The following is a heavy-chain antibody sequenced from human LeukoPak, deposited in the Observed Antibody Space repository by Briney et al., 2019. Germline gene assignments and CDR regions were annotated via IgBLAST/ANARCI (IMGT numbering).Heavy chain of an antibody. CDR1: GGSISSHY. J-gene: IGHJ4*02. Sequence: KPSETLSLTCTVSGGSISSHYWSWIRQPPGKRLEWIGYIYYSGSTNYNPSLKSRVTISVDTSKNQFSLKLSSVTAADTAVYYCARDQWLDYWGQGTLVTVSS. CDR2: IYYSGST. CDR3: ARDQWLDY. D-gene: IGHD6-19*01. V-gene: IGHV4-59*11.